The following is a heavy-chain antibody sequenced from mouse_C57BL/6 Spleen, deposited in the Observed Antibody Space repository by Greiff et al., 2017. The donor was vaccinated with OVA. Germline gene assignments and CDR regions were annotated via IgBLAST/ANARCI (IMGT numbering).Heavy chain of an antibody. Sequence: QVQLKESGTELVKPGASVKLSCKASGYTFTSYWMHWVKQRPGQGLEWIGNINPSNGGTNYNEKFKSKATLTVDKSSSTAYMQLSSLTSEDSAVYYCARSGDGYYGAWFAYWGQGTLVTVSA. CDR1: GYTFTSYW. V-gene: IGHV1-53*01. J-gene: IGHJ3*01. D-gene: IGHD2-3*01. CDR3: ARSGDGYYGAWFAY. CDR2: INPSNGGT.